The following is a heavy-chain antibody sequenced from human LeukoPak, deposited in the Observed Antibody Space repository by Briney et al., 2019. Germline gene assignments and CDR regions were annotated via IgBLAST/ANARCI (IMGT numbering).Heavy chain of an antibody. J-gene: IGHJ4*02. V-gene: IGHV4-34*01. Sequence: SETLSLTCAVYGGSFSGYYWSWIRQPPGKGLEWIGEINHSGSTNYNPSLKSRVTISVDTSKNQFSLKLSSVTAADTAVYYCARLRITMVRGVIHPSFDYWGQGTLVTVSS. CDR3: ARLRITMVRGVIHPSFDY. CDR1: GGSFSGYY. D-gene: IGHD3-10*01. CDR2: INHSGST.